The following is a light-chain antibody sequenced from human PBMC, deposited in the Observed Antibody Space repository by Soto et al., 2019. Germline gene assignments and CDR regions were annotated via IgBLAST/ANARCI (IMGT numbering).Light chain of an antibody. J-gene: IGLJ3*02. CDR2: DVN. Sequence: QSVLTQPPSASGSPGQSLTISCTGTSSDVGAHNSVSWYQQNPGKAPKLMLYDVNKRPSGVPDRFSGSKSGNTASLTVSGLQAEDEADYYCSSYAGGNNWVFGGGTQLTVL. CDR1: SSDVGAHNS. V-gene: IGLV2-8*01. CDR3: SSYAGGNNWV.